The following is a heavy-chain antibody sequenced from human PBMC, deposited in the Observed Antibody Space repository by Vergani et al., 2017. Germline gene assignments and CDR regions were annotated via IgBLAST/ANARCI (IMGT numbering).Heavy chain of an antibody. V-gene: IGHV1-3*04. D-gene: IGHD6-19*01. CDR2: INTGNGNT. CDR3: ATLGIAVAGTIFGDY. CDR1: GYTFTSYA. J-gene: IGHJ4*02. Sequence: QVQLVPSGAEVKKPGASVKVSCKASGYTFTSYAMHWVRQAPGQRLEWMGWINTGNGNTKYSQKFQGRVTITRDTSASTAYMELSSLRSEDTAVYYCATLGIAVAGTIFGDYWGQGTLVTVSS.